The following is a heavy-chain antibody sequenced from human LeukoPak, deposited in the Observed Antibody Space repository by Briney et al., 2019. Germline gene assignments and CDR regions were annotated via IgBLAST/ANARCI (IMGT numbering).Heavy chain of an antibody. D-gene: IGHD3-22*01. J-gene: IGHJ4*02. Sequence: SETLSLTCTVSGGSISSYYWSWIRQPPGKGLEWIGYIYDSGTTNYNPSLKSRLTISVDTSRNQFSLKLRSVTAADTAVYYCARETTMILDYWGQGTLVTVSS. CDR1: GGSISSYY. V-gene: IGHV4-59*01. CDR3: ARETTMILDY. CDR2: IYDSGTT.